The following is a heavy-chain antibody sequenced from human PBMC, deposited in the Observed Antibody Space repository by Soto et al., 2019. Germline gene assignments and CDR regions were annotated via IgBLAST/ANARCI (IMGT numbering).Heavy chain of an antibody. CDR3: ARDRLGDGYNDY. D-gene: IGHD5-12*01. J-gene: IGHJ4*02. V-gene: IGHV6-1*01. CDR2: TYYRSKWYN. CDR1: GDSVSSNSAA. Sequence: PQTLSLTCAISGDSVSSNSAAWSWIRQSPSRGLEWLGRTYYRSKWYNNYAVSVKSRITINPDTSKNQFSLPLNSVTPGDTAVYYCARDRLGDGYNDYWGQGTLVTVSS.